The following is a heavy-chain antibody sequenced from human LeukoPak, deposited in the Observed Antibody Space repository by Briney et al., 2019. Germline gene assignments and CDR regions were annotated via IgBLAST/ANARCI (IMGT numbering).Heavy chain of an antibody. CDR1: GFTFSDYY. D-gene: IGHD3-22*01. J-gene: IGHJ6*02. V-gene: IGHV3-11*01. Sequence: GGSLRLSCAASGFTFSDYYMGWIRQAPGKGLEWVSYISSSGSTIYYADSVKGRFTISRDNAKNSLYLQMNSLRAEDTAVYYCARVLGSSGYYVYYYYGMDVWGQGTTVTVSS. CDR3: ARVLGSSGYYVYYYYGMDV. CDR2: ISSSGSTI.